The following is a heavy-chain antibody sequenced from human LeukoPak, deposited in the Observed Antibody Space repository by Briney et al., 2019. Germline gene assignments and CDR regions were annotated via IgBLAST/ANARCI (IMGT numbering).Heavy chain of an antibody. J-gene: IGHJ3*01. D-gene: IGHD3-10*01. Sequence: SQTLSLTCDISGDSVSSGSGGWNWIRQSPSSSLESLGRIYYRSQWYNDDAVSVKSRISINPDTAKNQFSLHLNSVTPDDTALYYCARGGLVRGSLNSLTGFDFWGQGTMVTVSS. CDR1: GDSVSSGSGG. V-gene: IGHV6-1*01. CDR3: ARGGLVRGSLNSLTGFDF. CDR2: IYYRSQWYN.